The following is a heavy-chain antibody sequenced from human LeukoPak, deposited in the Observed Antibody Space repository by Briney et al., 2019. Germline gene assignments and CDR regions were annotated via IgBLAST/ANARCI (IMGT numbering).Heavy chain of an antibody. J-gene: IGHJ6*03. CDR3: ARSDKRGLYYYYMDV. V-gene: IGHV4-59*01. CDR2: IYYSGST. CDR1: DVSISSYY. Sequence: PSETPSLTCTVSDVSISSYYWSWIRQPPGKGLEWIGYIYYSGSTNYNPSLQSRVTISVDTSKNQFSLRLSSVTAADTAVYYCARSDKRGLYYYYMDVWGKGTTVTVSS. D-gene: IGHD3-9*01.